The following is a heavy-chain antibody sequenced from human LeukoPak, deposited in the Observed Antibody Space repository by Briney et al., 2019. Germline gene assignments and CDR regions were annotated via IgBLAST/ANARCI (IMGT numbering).Heavy chain of an antibody. CDR1: GFTFSSYG. CDR3: AKADSGWYELDY. Sequence: GGSLRLSCAASGFTFSSYGMHWVRQAPGKGLEWVAVIWYDGSNKYYADSVKGRFTISRDNSKNTLYLQMNSLRAEDTAVYYCAKADSGWYELDYWGQGTLVTVSS. CDR2: IWYDGSNK. V-gene: IGHV3-33*06. D-gene: IGHD6-19*01. J-gene: IGHJ4*02.